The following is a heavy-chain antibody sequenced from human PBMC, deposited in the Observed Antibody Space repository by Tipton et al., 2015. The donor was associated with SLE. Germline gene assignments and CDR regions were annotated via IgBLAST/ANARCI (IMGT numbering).Heavy chain of an antibody. CDR2: IYHSGST. CDR1: GYSISSGYY. D-gene: IGHD3-9*01. CDR3: ARAKDWEDGLDV. V-gene: IGHV4-38-2*01. J-gene: IGHJ3*01. Sequence: TLSLTCAVSGYSISSGYYWGWIRQPPGKGLEWIGSIYHSGSTYYNPSLKSRIALSVDTSKNQFSLTVFSVTAADTALYYCARAKDWEDGLDVLGQGTMVTVS.